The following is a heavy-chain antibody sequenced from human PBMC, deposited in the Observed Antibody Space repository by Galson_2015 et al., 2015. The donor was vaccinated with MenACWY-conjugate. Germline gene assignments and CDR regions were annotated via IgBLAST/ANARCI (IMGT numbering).Heavy chain of an antibody. Sequence: SLRLSCAASGFSLSRYSMNWVRQAPGKGLEWISYITSSSSTIYYADSVKGRFTISRDNAKNSLYLQMNSLRAEDTAVYYCARVGYGESVTPDDCWGRGTLVTVSS. CDR2: ITSSSSTI. CDR3: ARVGYGESVTPDDC. J-gene: IGHJ4*02. D-gene: IGHD4-17*01. CDR1: GFSLSRYS. V-gene: IGHV3-48*04.